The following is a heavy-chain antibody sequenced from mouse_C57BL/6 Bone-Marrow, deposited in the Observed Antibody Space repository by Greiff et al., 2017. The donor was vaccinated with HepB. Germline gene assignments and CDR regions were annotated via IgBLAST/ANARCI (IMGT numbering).Heavy chain of an antibody. D-gene: IGHD1-1*01. CDR3: ARGRGYYYGSSRYFDY. V-gene: IGHV1-9*01. CDR1: GYTFTGYW. Sequence: QVQLQQSGAELMKPGASVKLSCKATGYTFTGYWIEWVKQRPGHGLEWIGEILPGSGSTNYNEKFKGKATFTADTSSNTAYMQLSSLTTEDSAIYDCARGRGYYYGSSRYFDYWGQGTTLTVSS. CDR2: ILPGSGST. J-gene: IGHJ2*01.